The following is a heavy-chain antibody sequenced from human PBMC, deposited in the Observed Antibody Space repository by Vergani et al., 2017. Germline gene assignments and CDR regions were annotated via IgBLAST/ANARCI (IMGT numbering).Heavy chain of an antibody. V-gene: IGHV4-59*08. Sequence: QVQLEESGPGLVKPSETLSLTCTVSGGSFNTYYWSWIRQSPGKGLEWIGYIYSTGSTNYNPSLNSRVTISVDTSKNQFSLKLSSVTAADTAVYYCVNYDYVWGSYRHDAFDIWGQGTMVTVSS. D-gene: IGHD3-16*02. CDR2: IYSTGST. CDR3: VNYDYVWGSYRHDAFDI. CDR1: GGSFNTYY. J-gene: IGHJ3*02.